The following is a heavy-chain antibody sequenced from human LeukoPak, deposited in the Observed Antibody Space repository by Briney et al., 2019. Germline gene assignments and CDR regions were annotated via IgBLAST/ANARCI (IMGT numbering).Heavy chain of an antibody. V-gene: IGHV3-64*01. Sequence: PGGSLRLSCAASGFXFSEYSIHWVRQAPGKGLEYASAISTNGGSTYYANSVKGRFTISRDDPKNTLDLQMGSLRPEDMAVYYYARGFRYYGSGIDYWGQGTLVTVSS. J-gene: IGHJ4*02. D-gene: IGHD3-10*01. CDR3: ARGFRYYGSGIDY. CDR1: GFXFSEYS. CDR2: ISTNGGST.